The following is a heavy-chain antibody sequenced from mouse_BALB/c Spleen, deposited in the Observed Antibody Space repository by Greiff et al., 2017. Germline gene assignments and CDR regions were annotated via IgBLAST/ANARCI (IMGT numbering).Heavy chain of an antibody. J-gene: IGHJ2*01. Sequence: QVQLKESGPELVKPGASVRISCKASGYTFTSYYIHWVKQRPGQGLEWIGWIYPGNVNTKYNEKFKGKATLTADKSSSTAYMQLSSLTSEDSAVYFCARASDGNYLGFDYWGQGTTLTVSS. CDR2: IYPGNVNT. CDR3: ARASDGNYLGFDY. CDR1: GYTFTSYY. D-gene: IGHD2-1*01. V-gene: IGHV1S56*01.